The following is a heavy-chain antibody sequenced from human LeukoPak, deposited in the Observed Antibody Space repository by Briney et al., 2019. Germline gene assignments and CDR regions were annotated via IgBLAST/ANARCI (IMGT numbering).Heavy chain of an antibody. J-gene: IGHJ4*02. CDR2: INHSGST. CDR3: ARDRGNSSH. CDR1: GGSFSGYY. Sequence: PSETLSLTCAVYGGSFSGYYWSWIRQPPGKGPEWIGEINHSGSTNYNPSLKSRVTISVDTSKNQFSLKLSSVTAADTAVYYCARDRGNSSHWGQGTLVTVSS. V-gene: IGHV4-34*01. D-gene: IGHD4-23*01.